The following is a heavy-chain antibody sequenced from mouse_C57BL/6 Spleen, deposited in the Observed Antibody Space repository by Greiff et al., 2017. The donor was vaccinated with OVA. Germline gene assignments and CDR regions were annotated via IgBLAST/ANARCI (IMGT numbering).Heavy chain of an antibody. CDR1: GYTFTSYW. J-gene: IGHJ2*01. CDR2: INPSNGGT. V-gene: IGHV1-53*01. Sequence: VQLQQSGTELVKPGASVKLSCKASGYTFTSYWMHWVKQRPGQGLEWIGNINPSNGGTNYNEKFKSKATLTVDKSSSTAYMQLSSLTSEDSAVYYCSRSGLCDSLYYIDYWGQGTTLTVSS. D-gene: IGHD1-1*02. CDR3: SRSGLCDSLYYIDY.